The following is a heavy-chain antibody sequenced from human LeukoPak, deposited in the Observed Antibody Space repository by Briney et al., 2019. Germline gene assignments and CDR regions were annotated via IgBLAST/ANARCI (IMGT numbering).Heavy chain of an antibody. V-gene: IGHV3-11*04. CDR3: TRDPRHFDS. D-gene: IGHD6-6*01. CDR1: GFTFSDSY. Sequence: GGSLRLSCAASGFTFSDSYMTWVRQAPGKGVEWVAYISGSGHDINYSDSVKGRFTISRDNAKHSLYLQMSSLRVEDTAVYYCTRDPRHFDSCGQGTLVTVSS. J-gene: IGHJ5*01. CDR2: ISGSGHDI.